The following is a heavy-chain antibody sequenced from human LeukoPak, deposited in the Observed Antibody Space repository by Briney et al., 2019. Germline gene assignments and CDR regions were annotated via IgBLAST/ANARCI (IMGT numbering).Heavy chain of an antibody. V-gene: IGHV5-51*01. D-gene: IGHD3-10*01. CDR3: ASYGSGSYPDAFDI. CDR1: GSSFTSYW. CDR2: IYPGDSDT. Sequence: RGESLQTSCKGSGSSFTSYWIGWVRQLPGKGLEWMGIIYPGDSDTRYSPSFQGQVTISADKSISTAYLQWSSLKASDTAMYYCASYGSGSYPDAFDIWGQGTMVTVSS. J-gene: IGHJ3*02.